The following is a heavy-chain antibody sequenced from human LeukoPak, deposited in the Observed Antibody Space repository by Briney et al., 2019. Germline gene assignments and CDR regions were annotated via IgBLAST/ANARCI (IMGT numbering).Heavy chain of an antibody. V-gene: IGHV3-23*01. CDR2: ISGSGGST. Sequence: GGSLTLSCAPSGFTFSSHAMSSVRHAPGEGLEWVSAISGSGGSTYSADFVTRRFTISRDNSKNTLYLQMNSLRAEDTAVYYCAKAYYDSSGSPFDYWGQGTLVTVSS. CDR1: GFTFSSHA. D-gene: IGHD3-22*01. J-gene: IGHJ4*02. CDR3: AKAYYDSSGSPFDY.